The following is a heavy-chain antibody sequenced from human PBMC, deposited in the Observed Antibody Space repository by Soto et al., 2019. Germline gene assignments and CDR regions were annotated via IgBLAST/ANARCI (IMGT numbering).Heavy chain of an antibody. J-gene: IGHJ4*02. Sequence: QVQLVQSGAEVKKPGASVKVSCKASGYTFTYSYIHWVRQAPGQGLEWMGIFNPSTGTTTFAQTLQVKLTMTRDTSTNTLYMELSSLSSEDTTNYYFSRDNGLNPHYFDYWGQGNLVNVFS. CDR3: SRDNGLNPHYFDY. V-gene: IGHV1-46*01. CDR1: GYTFTYSY. CDR2: FNPSTGTT. D-gene: IGHD4-17*01.